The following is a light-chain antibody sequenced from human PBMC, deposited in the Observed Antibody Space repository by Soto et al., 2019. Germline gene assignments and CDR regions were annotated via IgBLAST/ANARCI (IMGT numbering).Light chain of an antibody. CDR3: QQYDSFPLT. CDR1: QDIANY. Sequence: DIQMTQSPSSLSASVGDRVTIACQASQDIANYLNWYQQKPVKAPKVLIYDASTLESGVPSRFSGSVSGTDFTLTISSLQPEDVATYYCQQYDSFPLTFGGGTRVGIK. V-gene: IGKV1-33*01. J-gene: IGKJ4*01. CDR2: DAS.